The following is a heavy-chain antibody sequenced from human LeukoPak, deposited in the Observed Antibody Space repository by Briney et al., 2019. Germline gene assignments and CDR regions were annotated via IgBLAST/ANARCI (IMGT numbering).Heavy chain of an antibody. CDR1: GFTFSSFT. J-gene: IGHJ3*02. D-gene: IGHD6-6*01. CDR2: VSSSGNTI. V-gene: IGHV3-48*04. CDR3: ARGPSIAARYDAFDI. Sequence: GVSLRLSCAASGFTFSSFTMNWVRQAPGKGLEWVSYVSSSGNTIFYADSVKGRFTITRDNAKNSLYLQVISLRAEDTAVYYCARGPSIAARYDAFDIWGQGTMVTVSS.